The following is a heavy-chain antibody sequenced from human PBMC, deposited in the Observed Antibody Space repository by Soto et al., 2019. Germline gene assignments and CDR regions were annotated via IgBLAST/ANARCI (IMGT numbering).Heavy chain of an antibody. J-gene: IGHJ3*01. Sequence: EVQLSESGGGLVQPGGSLRLSCAASAFTFSSYSITWVRQAPGKGLEWVSAISGSGGSTWYADSVKVRFTISRDNSKNTLYLQMNSLRVEDTALYYCAKLMIGVGATSAFDFWGQGTIVTVSS. V-gene: IGHV3-23*01. CDR2: ISGSGGST. D-gene: IGHD1-26*01. CDR1: AFTFSSYS. CDR3: AKLMIGVGATSAFDF.